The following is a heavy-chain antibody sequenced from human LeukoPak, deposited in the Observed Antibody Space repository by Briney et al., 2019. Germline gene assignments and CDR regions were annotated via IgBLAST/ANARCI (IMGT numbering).Heavy chain of an antibody. CDR3: ARDSGNYLDAFDI. CDR1: GFTFSSYS. CDR2: ISSSSSYI. V-gene: IGHV3-21*01. D-gene: IGHD1-7*01. Sequence: GGSLRLSCAASGFTFSSYSMSWVRQAPGKGLEWVSSISSSSSYIYYADSVKGRFTISRDNAKNSLYLQMNSLRAEDTAVYYCARDSGNYLDAFDIWGQGTMVTVSS. J-gene: IGHJ3*02.